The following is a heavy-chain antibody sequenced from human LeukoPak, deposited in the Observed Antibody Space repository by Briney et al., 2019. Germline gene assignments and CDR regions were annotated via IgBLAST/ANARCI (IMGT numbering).Heavy chain of an antibody. CDR2: ISSSSSYI. D-gene: IGHD3-22*01. Sequence: GGSLRLSCAASGFTFSSYSMNWVRQAPGKGLEWVSSISSSSSYIYYADSVKGRFTISRDNAKNSLYLQMNSLRAEDTAVYYCARAAYYYDSSGTFDYWGQGTLVTVSS. J-gene: IGHJ4*02. V-gene: IGHV3-21*01. CDR3: ARAAYYYDSSGTFDY. CDR1: GFTFSSYS.